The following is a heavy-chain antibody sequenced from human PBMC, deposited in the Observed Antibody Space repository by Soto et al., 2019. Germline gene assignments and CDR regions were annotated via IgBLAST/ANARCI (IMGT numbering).Heavy chain of an antibody. D-gene: IGHD3-10*01. CDR1: GGSISSYY. Sequence: PSETLSLTCTVSGGSISSYYWSWIRQPPGKGLEWIGYIYYSGSTNYNPSLKSRVTISVDTSKNQFSLKLSSVTAADTAVYYCATGYGSGSYFIDAFDIWGQGTMVTVSS. CDR3: ATGYGSGSYFIDAFDI. CDR2: IYYSGST. V-gene: IGHV4-59*01. J-gene: IGHJ3*02.